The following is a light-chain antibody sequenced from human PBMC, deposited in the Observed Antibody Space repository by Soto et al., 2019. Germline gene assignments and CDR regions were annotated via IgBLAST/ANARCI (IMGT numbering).Light chain of an antibody. V-gene: IGKV1-27*01. CDR1: QALSNY. Sequence: DIQLTQSPSVLSASVGDTVTITCRASQALSNYLAWYQQKPGKAPDLLIYSASTLQSGVPSRFSGSGSGTDFTLTISSLQPEDVATYYCQKYNSAPLTFGGGTKVDIK. CDR3: QKYNSAPLT. CDR2: SAS. J-gene: IGKJ4*01.